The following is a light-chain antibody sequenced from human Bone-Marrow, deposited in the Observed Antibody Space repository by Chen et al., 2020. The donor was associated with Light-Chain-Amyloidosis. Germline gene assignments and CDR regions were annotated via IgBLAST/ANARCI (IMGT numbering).Light chain of an antibody. Sequence: SYVLTQPSSVSVAPGQTATIACGGNNIGSTIVHWYQQTPGQAPLLVVYDDSGRPSGIPERVSGSNSGNPATLTISRVEAGDEADYYCQVWERSSDRPVFGGGTKLTVL. CDR2: DDS. V-gene: IGLV3-21*02. CDR1: NIGSTI. CDR3: QVWERSSDRPV. J-gene: IGLJ3*02.